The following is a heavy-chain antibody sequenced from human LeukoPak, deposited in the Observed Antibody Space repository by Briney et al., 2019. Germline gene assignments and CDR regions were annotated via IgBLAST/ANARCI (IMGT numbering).Heavy chain of an antibody. J-gene: IGHJ3*02. V-gene: IGHV3-23*01. Sequence: GGSLRLSCAASGFTFGDFAMTWVRQAPGKGLERVSGIRISGGDTYYADSVKGRFTISRDNSKNTLYLQMNSLRAEDTALYYFGKDGSATYPDAFDMGGQRTMVTASS. CDR2: IRISGGDT. CDR1: GFTFGDFA. CDR3: GKDGSATYPDAFDM. D-gene: IGHD1-26*01.